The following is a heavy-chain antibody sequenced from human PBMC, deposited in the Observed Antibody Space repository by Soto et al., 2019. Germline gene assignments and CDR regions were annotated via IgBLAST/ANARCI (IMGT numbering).Heavy chain of an antibody. D-gene: IGHD2-21*01. J-gene: IGHJ6*02. Sequence: PCGSLRLSCAASGFTFSSYTMHRIRQTPGRGLEWVADISYDGGDKYYADSVKGRFTISRDNSKNTLYLQVNNLRAEDTAVYYCAKDVIHYYYYAMDVWGQGTTVTVSS. CDR2: ISYDGGDK. CDR3: AKDVIHYYYYAMDV. V-gene: IGHV3-30-3*01. CDR1: GFTFSSYT.